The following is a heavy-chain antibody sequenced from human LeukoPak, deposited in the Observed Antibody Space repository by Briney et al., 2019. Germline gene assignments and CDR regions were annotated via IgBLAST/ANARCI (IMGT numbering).Heavy chain of an antibody. Sequence: GGSLSLACAVSGFIVSDDYMNWVRQAPGKGLEWVSNIGSSGTTIYYADSVKGRFSISRDNAKNSLYLQMNSLRVEDTAVYYCALLAVASDFDYWGQGALVTVSS. V-gene: IGHV3-11*04. D-gene: IGHD6-19*01. CDR2: IGSSGTTI. CDR1: GFIVSDDY. J-gene: IGHJ4*02. CDR3: ALLAVASDFDY.